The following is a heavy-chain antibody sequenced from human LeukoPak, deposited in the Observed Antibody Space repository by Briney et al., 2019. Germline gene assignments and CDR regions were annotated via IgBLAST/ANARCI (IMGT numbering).Heavy chain of an antibody. CDR3: AKDRGRYFDWLFDY. Sequence: GGSLRLSCAASGFTFSSYAMSWVRQAPGKGLEWVSAISGSGGSTYYADSVKGRFTISRDNSKNTLYLQMNSLRAEDMAVYYCAKDRGRYFDWLFDYWGQGTLVTVSS. J-gene: IGHJ4*02. V-gene: IGHV3-23*01. D-gene: IGHD3-9*01. CDR2: ISGSGGST. CDR1: GFTFSSYA.